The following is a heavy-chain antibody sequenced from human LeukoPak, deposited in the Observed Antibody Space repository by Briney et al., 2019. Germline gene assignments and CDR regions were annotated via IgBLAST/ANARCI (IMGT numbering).Heavy chain of an antibody. V-gene: IGHV1-2*02. J-gene: IGHJ6*02. CDR3: ARGSTTKKTAMVTPGYYYGMDV. CDR1: GYTFTSYD. CDR2: INPNSGGT. Sequence: GASVKVSCKASGYTFTSYDINWVRQATGQGLEWMGWINPNSGGTNYAQKFQGRVTMTRDTSISTAYMGLSRLRSDDTAVYYCARGSTTKKTAMVTPGYYYGMDVWGQETTVTVSS. D-gene: IGHD5-18*01.